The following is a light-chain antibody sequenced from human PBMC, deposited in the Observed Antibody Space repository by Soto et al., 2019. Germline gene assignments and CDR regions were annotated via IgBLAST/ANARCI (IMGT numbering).Light chain of an antibody. Sequence: EIVLTQSPGTLSLSPGQRATLSCRASQSVTNSNYIAWYQQKPVQAPRLLIYHASNRATGIPARFSGSGSGTDFTLTISRLEPEDFAMYYCQQYGSSLPNTFGHGTKLEIK. CDR2: HAS. CDR1: QSVTNSN. J-gene: IGKJ2*01. V-gene: IGKV3-20*01. CDR3: QQYGSSLPNT.